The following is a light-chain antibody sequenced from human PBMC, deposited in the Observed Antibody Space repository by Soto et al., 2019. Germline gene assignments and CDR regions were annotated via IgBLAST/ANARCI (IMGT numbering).Light chain of an antibody. CDR3: QQFNTWPFT. V-gene: IGKV3D-15*01. Sequence: EIVLTQSPATLSVSPGGRATLSCRASQGVNIDLVWYQQKRGQAPRLLMFTASARATGIPARFTGGGSETDFTLTISSPQPEDSAVYYCQQFNTWPFTFGPGTKVEIK. CDR2: TAS. CDR1: QGVNID. J-gene: IGKJ3*01.